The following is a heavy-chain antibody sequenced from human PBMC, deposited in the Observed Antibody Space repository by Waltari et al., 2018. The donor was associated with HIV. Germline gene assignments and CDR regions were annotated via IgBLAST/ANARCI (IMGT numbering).Heavy chain of an antibody. CDR1: GFTFNTFS. Sequence: EVQLVESGGGLVKPGGSLRLSCVVSGFTFNTFSMKWVRQAPGKGLEWFSSISSTSSVIYYADSVKGRFTISRDNGKNSLYLQINNLRVEDTAVYYCASEDFWSGPHNWGQGTLVTVSS. CDR2: ISSTSSVI. D-gene: IGHD3-3*01. CDR3: ASEDFWSGPHN. J-gene: IGHJ4*02. V-gene: IGHV3-21*01.